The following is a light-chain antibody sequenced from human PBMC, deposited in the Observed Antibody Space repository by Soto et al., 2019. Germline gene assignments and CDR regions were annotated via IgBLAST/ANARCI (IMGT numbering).Light chain of an antibody. CDR1: SSDVGGYNY. V-gene: IGLV2-8*01. CDR3: SSYAGTLFV. Sequence: QSVLTQPPSASGSPGQSVTISCTGTSSDVGGYNYVSWYQQHPGKAPKLMIYDVSKRPSGVPDRFSGSKSGNTASLTVSELQADDEADYYCSSYAGTLFVFGTGTKVTVL. CDR2: DVS. J-gene: IGLJ1*01.